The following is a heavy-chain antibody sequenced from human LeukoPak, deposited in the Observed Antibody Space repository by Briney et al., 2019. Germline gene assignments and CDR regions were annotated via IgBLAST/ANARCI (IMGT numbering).Heavy chain of an antibody. Sequence: PSETLSLTCTVSGGSISSYYWSWIRQPPGKGLEWIGYIYYSGSTNYNPSLKSRATISVDTSKNQFSLKLSSVTAADTAVYYCARAPTARNWFDPWGQGTLVTVSS. J-gene: IGHJ5*02. CDR2: IYYSGST. CDR3: ARAPTARNWFDP. V-gene: IGHV4-59*01. CDR1: GGSISSYY.